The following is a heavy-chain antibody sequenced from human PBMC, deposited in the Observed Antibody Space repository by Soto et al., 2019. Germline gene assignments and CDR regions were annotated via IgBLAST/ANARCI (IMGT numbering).Heavy chain of an antibody. D-gene: IGHD6-13*01. J-gene: IGHJ6*03. CDR2: ISGSGGST. Sequence: EVQLLESGGGLVQPGGSLRLSCAASGFTFSSYAMSWVRQAPGKGLEWVSAISGSGGSTYYADSVKGRFTISRDNSKNTLYLQMNSLRAEDTAVYYCATSSSWYSKNYYYYMDVWGKGTTVTVSS. V-gene: IGHV3-23*01. CDR1: GFTFSSYA. CDR3: ATSSSWYSKNYYYYMDV.